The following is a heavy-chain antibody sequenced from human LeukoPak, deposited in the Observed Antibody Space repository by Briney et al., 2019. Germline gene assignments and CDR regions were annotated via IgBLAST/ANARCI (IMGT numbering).Heavy chain of an antibody. CDR2: ISYDGSNK. J-gene: IGHJ5*02. CDR1: GFTFSSYA. D-gene: IGHD6-19*01. V-gene: IGHV3-30-3*01. CDR3: ARERIAVAGYNWFDP. Sequence: PGRSLRLSCAASGFTFSSYAMHWVRQAPGKGPEWVAVISYDGSNKYYADSVKGRFTISRDNSKNTLYLQMNSLRAEDTAVYYCARERIAVAGYNWFDPWGQGTLVTVSS.